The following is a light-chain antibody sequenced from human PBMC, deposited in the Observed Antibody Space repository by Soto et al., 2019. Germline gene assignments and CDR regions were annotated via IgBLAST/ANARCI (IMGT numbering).Light chain of an antibody. CDR1: QSISSW. Sequence: DIQMTQSPSTLSASVGDRVTITCRASQSISSWLAWYQQKPGKAPKLLIYKASILENGVPSRFSGSGSGTEFTLTISSLQPDDFATYYCQQYNSYPMYTFGQGTKLEIK. V-gene: IGKV1-5*03. CDR2: KAS. CDR3: QQYNSYPMYT. J-gene: IGKJ2*01.